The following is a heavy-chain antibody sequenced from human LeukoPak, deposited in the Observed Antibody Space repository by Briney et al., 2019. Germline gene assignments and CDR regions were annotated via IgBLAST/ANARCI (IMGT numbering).Heavy chain of an antibody. D-gene: IGHD6-13*01. Sequence: PGGSLRLSCAASGFTFSSYWMSWVRQAPGKGLEWVANIKQDGSEKYYVDSVKGRFTISRDNAKNSLYLQMNSLRAEDTAVYYCARDLDRLGAAAGFDYWGQGTLVTVSS. J-gene: IGHJ4*02. CDR2: IKQDGSEK. CDR1: GFTFSSYW. CDR3: ARDLDRLGAAAGFDY. V-gene: IGHV3-7*01.